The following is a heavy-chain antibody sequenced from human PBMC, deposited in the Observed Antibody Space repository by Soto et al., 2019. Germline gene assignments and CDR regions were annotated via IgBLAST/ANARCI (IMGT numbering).Heavy chain of an antibody. J-gene: IGHJ4*02. D-gene: IGHD3-10*01. CDR3: ARGWSGGSGSYYHFDY. Sequence: AETLSLTCAVSGGSISSYYWSWIRQPPGKGLEWIGCIYYSGSTNYNPSLKSRVTISVDTTKNQCSLKLSSVTAADTAVYYCARGWSGGSGSYYHFDYWGQGILVTVSS. V-gene: IGHV4-59*01. CDR2: IYYSGST. CDR1: GGSISSYY.